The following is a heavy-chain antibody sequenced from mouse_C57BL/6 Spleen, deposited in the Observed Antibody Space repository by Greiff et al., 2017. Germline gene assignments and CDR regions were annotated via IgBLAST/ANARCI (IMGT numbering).Heavy chain of an antibody. D-gene: IGHD3-2*02. CDR2: IYPGDGDT. V-gene: IGHV1-82*01. Sequence: QVQLQQSGPELVKPGASVKISCKASGYAFSSSWMNWVKQRPGKGLEWLGRIYPGDGDTNYNGKFKGQATLTADTSSSTAYMQLRSLTSEDSAVYFCARTSSGHLYCDYWGQGTTLTVSS. CDR3: ARTSSGHLYCDY. CDR1: GYAFSSSW. J-gene: IGHJ2*01.